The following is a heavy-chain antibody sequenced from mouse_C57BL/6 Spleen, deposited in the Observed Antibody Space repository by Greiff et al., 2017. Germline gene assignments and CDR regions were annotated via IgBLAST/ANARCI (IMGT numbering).Heavy chain of an antibody. J-gene: IGHJ2*01. V-gene: IGHV5-16*01. CDR1: GFTFSDYY. Sequence: EVNLVESEGGLVQPGSSMKLSCTASGFTFSDYYMAWVRQVPEKGLECVANISYDGSSNYYLASVKSRFSISRDNSKNILYLQMSSLKSEDTATYDCARVLTGTSWYVGFSGPDTTLTVSS. CDR3: ARVLTGTSWYVGF. CDR2: ISYDGSSN. D-gene: IGHD4-1*01.